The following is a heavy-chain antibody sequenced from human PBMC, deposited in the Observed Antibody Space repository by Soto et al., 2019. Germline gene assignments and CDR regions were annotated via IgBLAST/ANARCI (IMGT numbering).Heavy chain of an antibody. J-gene: IGHJ4*02. CDR3: ARDPRMITFGGVIVPYFDY. D-gene: IGHD3-16*02. CDR2: IYYSGST. CDR1: GGSISSGDYY. Sequence: SETLSLTCTVSGGSISSGDYYWSWIRQPPGKGLEWIGYIYYSGSTYYNPSLKSRVTISVDTSKNQFSLKLSSVTAADTAVYYCARDPRMITFGGVIVPYFDYWGQGTLVTVSS. V-gene: IGHV4-30-4*01.